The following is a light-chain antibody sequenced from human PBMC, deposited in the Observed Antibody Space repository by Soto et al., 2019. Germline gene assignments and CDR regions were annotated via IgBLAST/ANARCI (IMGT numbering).Light chain of an antibody. CDR1: QSLSTY. J-gene: IGKJ4*01. CDR2: DAS. V-gene: IGKV3-11*01. CDR3: QHRDSWPLT. Sequence: IVLTQSPASLCFSPGEMATLSFRASQSLSTYLAWYQQKPGQAPRLLIYDASNRATGIPARFSGSGSGTDFTLTISSLEPEDFAVYYCQHRDSWPLTFGGGTKVDIK.